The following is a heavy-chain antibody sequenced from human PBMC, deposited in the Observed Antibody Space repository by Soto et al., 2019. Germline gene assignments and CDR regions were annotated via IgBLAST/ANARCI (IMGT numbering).Heavy chain of an antibody. V-gene: IGHV6-1*01. J-gene: IGHJ4*02. Sequence: WRTLSLTCAISGDSVSSNTAAWNWIRSSPSRGLEWLGRTYYRSNWRHDYAVSVKSRITVNPDTSKNHFSLQLNSVTPDDTAVYYCARGVAGSGFDLWGQGTLVTVSS. CDR1: GDSVSSNTAA. CDR2: TYYRSNWRH. CDR3: ARGVAGSGFDL. D-gene: IGHD6-19*01.